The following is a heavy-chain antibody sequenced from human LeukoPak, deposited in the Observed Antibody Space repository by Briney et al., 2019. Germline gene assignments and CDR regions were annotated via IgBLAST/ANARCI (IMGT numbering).Heavy chain of an antibody. CDR3: AIPPGYCGNDCSFDH. D-gene: IGHD2-21*02. J-gene: IGHJ4*02. CDR1: GYSFSNYW. Sequence: GGSLKISCEGSGYSFSNYWIGWVRQMPGKGLEWMGIIYPGDYETRYSPSFQGLVTISVDKSISTAYLQWSSVKASDTAMYYCAIPPGYCGNDCSFDHWGQGTLVTVSS. CDR2: IYPGDYET. V-gene: IGHV5-51*01.